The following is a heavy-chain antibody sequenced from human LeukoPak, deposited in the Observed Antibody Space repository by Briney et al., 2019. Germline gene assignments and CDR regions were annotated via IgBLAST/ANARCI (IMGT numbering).Heavy chain of an antibody. CDR1: EFTFSSYS. CDR3: ARGRPHGNDY. V-gene: IGHV3-74*01. CDR2: IASDGSST. J-gene: IGHJ4*02. D-gene: IGHD4-23*01. Sequence: GGSLRLSCAASEFTFSSYSMNWVRQAPGKGLVWVSRIASDGSSTTYADSVKGRFSISRDNAKNTLYLQMNSLRVEDTAVYYCARGRPHGNDYWGQGTLVTVSS.